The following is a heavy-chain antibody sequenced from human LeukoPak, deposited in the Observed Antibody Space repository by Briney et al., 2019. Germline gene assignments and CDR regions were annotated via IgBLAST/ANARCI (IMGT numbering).Heavy chain of an antibody. Sequence: SQTLSLTCTVSGDSISSANYYWSWIRQHPGKGLEWIGYISYNGNTYYSSSLKSRVTISADTPKNQFSLKLNSVGAADTAVYYCARAYYDTSSYGLDYWGQGILVTVSS. J-gene: IGHJ4*02. CDR1: GDSISSANYY. D-gene: IGHD3-22*01. V-gene: IGHV4-31*03. CDR2: ISYNGNT. CDR3: ARAYYDTSSYGLDY.